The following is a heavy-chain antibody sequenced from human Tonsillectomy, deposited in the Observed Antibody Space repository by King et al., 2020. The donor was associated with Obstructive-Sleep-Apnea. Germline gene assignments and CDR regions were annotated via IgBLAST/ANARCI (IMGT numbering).Heavy chain of an antibody. Sequence: VQLVESGGGLVQPGRSLRLSCAASGFTFDDYAMHWVRQAPGKGLEWVSGISWNSGSIGYADSVKGRFTISRDNAKNSLYLQMNSLRAEDTALYYCAKDERLWFGELLSSGATFDYGGQGTLVTVSS. D-gene: IGHD3-10*01. CDR2: ISWNSGSI. CDR3: AKDERLWFGELLSSGATFDY. V-gene: IGHV3-9*01. CDR1: GFTFDDYA. J-gene: IGHJ4*02.